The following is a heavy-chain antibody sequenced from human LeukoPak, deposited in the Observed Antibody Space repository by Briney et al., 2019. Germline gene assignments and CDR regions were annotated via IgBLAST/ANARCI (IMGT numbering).Heavy chain of an antibody. CDR1: GFTFSSYA. Sequence: GGSLRLSCAASGFTFSSYAMHWVRQAPGKGLEYVSAISSNGGSTYYANSVKGRFTISRDNSKNTLYLQMGSLRAEDMAVYYCARGVRGVDYWGQGTLVTVSS. J-gene: IGHJ4*02. CDR2: ISSNGGST. CDR3: ARGVRGVDY. D-gene: IGHD3-10*01. V-gene: IGHV3-64*01.